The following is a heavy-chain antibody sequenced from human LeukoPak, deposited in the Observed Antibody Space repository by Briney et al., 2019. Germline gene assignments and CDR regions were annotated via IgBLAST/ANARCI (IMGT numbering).Heavy chain of an antibody. Sequence: AASVKVSCKASGYTFTSYYMHWVRQAPGQGLEWVGIINPSGGSTSNAQKLQGRITMTRDSSTSTVYMELSSLRSDDTAVYYCARYGGYGELDYWGQGTLVTVSS. CDR1: GYTFTSYY. V-gene: IGHV1-46*01. CDR3: ARYGGYGELDY. D-gene: IGHD4-23*01. J-gene: IGHJ4*02. CDR2: INPSGGST.